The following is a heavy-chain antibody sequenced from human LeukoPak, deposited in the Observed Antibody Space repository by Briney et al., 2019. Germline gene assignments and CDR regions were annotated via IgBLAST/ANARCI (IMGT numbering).Heavy chain of an antibody. Sequence: GGSVTVSCKASGDTFTSYDINWVREAAGQGREGMGGMNPNSGNTGYAQKFQGRVTMTRNTSISTAYMELSSLRSEDTAVYYCARAGSSGYWDYYYGMDVWGQGTTVTVSS. CDR3: ARAGSSGYWDYYYGMDV. J-gene: IGHJ6*02. CDR2: MNPNSGNT. V-gene: IGHV1-8*01. CDR1: GDTFTSYD. D-gene: IGHD3-22*01.